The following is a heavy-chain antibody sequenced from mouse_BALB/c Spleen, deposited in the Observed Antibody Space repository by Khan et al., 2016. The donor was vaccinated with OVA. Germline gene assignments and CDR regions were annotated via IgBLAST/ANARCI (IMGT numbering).Heavy chain of an antibody. J-gene: IGHJ4*01. CDR1: GYTFTTAG. CDR3: AGGGAAYDRNDGGAREY. CDR2: INTHSGVP. V-gene: IGHV9-4*02. D-gene: IGHD2-14*01. Sequence: QIQLVQSGPELKKPGETVRISCKASGYTFTTAGIQWVQKMPGKGLKWIGWINTHSGVPKYAEDFKGRFAFSLEISVNTAYLQITNLKNEDTATYFCAGGGAAYDRNDGGAREYWGQGTSVTVSS.